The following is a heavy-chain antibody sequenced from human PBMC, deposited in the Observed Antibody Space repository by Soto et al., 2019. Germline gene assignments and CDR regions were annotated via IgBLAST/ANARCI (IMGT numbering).Heavy chain of an antibody. J-gene: IGHJ4*02. V-gene: IGHV4-61*01. D-gene: IGHD1-26*01. Sequence: QVQLQESGPGLVTPSETLSLTCTVSGGSVSSGTYYWSWIRQPPGKGLEWIGYISSRGSTNYNPSLKSRVTLSVDTSKNQFSLKLTSVTAADTAVYYCAMAGTYRYFDAWGKGTLVPVSS. CDR1: GGSVSSGTYY. CDR3: AMAGTYRYFDA. CDR2: ISSRGST.